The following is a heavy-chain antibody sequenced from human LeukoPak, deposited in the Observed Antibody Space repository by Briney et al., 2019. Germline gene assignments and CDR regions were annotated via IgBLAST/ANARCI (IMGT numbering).Heavy chain of an antibody. J-gene: IGHJ4*02. D-gene: IGHD5-12*01. CDR2: IYYSGST. V-gene: IGHV4-61*01. CDR3: ARRVRYSGYDSFSPVDY. CDR1: GGSVSSGSYY. Sequence: SETLSLTCTVSGGSVSSGSYYWSWIRQPPGKGLEWIGYIYYSGSTNYNPSLKSRVTISVDTSKNQFSLKLSSVTAADTAVYYCARRVRYSGYDSFSPVDYWGQGTLVTVSS.